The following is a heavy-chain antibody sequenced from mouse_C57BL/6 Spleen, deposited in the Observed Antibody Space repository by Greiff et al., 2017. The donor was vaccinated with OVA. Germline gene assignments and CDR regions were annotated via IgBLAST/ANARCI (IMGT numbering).Heavy chain of an antibody. CDR1: GFTFTSYA. CDR2: ISAGGSYT. V-gene: IGHV5-4*03. D-gene: IGHD1-1*01. CDR3: ARVCSSCEDFAD. J-gene: IGHJ3*01. Sequence: EVMLLQSGGGLVKPGGSLKLSCAASGFTFTSYAMSWVRQTPGKRLEWVATISAGGSYTFYPDNVKGRFTISRDKAKNNRYLQMGHLTSEDTAMYYYARVCSSCEDFADWGKGTLVTVSA.